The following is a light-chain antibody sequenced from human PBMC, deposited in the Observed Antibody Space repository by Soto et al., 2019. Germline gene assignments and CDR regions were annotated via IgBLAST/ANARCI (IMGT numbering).Light chain of an antibody. V-gene: IGKV3-20*01. J-gene: IGKJ1*01. CDR1: QSVSSN. CDR2: RAS. CDR3: QQYGSSGT. Sequence: EIVMTESPATLSVSEGEGSILCCSASQSVSSNLAWYQQKPGQAPRLLIYRASNRATGIPDRFSGSGSGTDFTLTISRLEPEDFAVYYCQQYGSSGTFGQGTKVDIK.